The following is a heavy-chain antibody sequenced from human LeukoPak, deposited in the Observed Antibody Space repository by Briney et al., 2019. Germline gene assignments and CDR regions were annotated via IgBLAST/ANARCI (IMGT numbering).Heavy chain of an antibody. D-gene: IGHD3-22*01. Sequence: SVKVSCKASGYTFTSYGISWVRQAPGQALEWMGWITPFNGNTNYAQKFQDRVTITRDRSMSTAYMELSSLRSEDTAMYYCAIASRRDSSGYYSHWGQGTLVTVSS. CDR2: ITPFNGNT. V-gene: IGHV1-45*02. CDR1: GYTFTSYG. J-gene: IGHJ4*02. CDR3: AIASRRDSSGYYSH.